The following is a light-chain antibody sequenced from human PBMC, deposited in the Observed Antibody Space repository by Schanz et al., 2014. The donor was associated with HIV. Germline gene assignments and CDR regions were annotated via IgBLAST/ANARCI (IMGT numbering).Light chain of an antibody. CDR1: QAIRAD. J-gene: IGKJ1*01. Sequence: DIQMTQSPSPLSASIGDTITLTCRASQAIRADLGWYQQKPGRAPKRLIYGASNLQSGVPSRFSGSGSGTDFNLTISNLQPEDFATYYCQQNFSGLRTFGQGTKVEIK. CDR2: GAS. CDR3: QQNFSGLRT. V-gene: IGKV1-17*02.